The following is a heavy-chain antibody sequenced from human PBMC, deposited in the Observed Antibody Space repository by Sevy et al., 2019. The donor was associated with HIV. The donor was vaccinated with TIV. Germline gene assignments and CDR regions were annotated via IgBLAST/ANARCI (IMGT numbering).Heavy chain of an antibody. D-gene: IGHD3-10*01. CDR1: GGSISSYY. CDR3: ARVKGYGEGAFDI. Sequence: SETLSLTCTVSGGSISSYYWSWIRQPPGKGLEWIGYIYYSGSTNYNPSLKSRVTISVDTSKNQFSLKLSSVTAADTAVYYCARVKGYGEGAFDIWGQGTMVTVSS. CDR2: IYYSGST. J-gene: IGHJ3*02. V-gene: IGHV4-59*01.